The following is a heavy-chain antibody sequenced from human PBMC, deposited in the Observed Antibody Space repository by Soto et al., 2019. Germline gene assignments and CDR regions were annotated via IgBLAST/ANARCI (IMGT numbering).Heavy chain of an antibody. J-gene: IGHJ4*02. Sequence: GESLKISCKTSGYSFTTYWIGWVRQMPGKGLEGMGIIYPGDSDTRYSPSFQGQVTISVDESISTAYLQWSTLKASDTAMYFCARQPDYNNLTGNFYYFDSWGQGTLVTVCS. V-gene: IGHV5-51*01. CDR2: IYPGDSDT. CDR1: GYSFTTYW. D-gene: IGHD3-9*01. CDR3: ARQPDYNNLTGNFYYFDS.